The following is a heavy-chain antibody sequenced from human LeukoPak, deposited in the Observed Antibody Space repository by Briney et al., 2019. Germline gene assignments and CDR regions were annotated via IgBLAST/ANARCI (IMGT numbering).Heavy chain of an antibody. V-gene: IGHV3-7*04. J-gene: IGHJ4*02. CDR2: IKGDGSDN. Sequence: PWESLRLSCTASGFTISSYWMSWVRQAPGKGLEWVANIKGDGSDNHYVDSVRGRFTISRDNAKNSLYLQMNSLRAEDTAVYYCARDLGYYRADYWGQGTLVTVSS. D-gene: IGHD1-26*01. CDR1: GFTISSYW. CDR3: ARDLGYYRADY.